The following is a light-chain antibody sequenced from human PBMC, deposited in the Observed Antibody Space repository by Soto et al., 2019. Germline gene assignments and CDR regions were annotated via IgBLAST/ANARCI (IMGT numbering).Light chain of an antibody. V-gene: IGLV2-11*01. CDR1: SGDVGTYNY. J-gene: IGLJ1*01. Sequence: QSVLTQPRSVSGSLGQSVTISCTGTSGDVGTYNYVSWYQQHPGKAPKVMIYDVSERPSGVPDRFSGSKSGNKASMTISGLKAEDEADYYCCSYAGSPRYVLGTGTKLTVL. CDR2: DVS. CDR3: CSYAGSPRYV.